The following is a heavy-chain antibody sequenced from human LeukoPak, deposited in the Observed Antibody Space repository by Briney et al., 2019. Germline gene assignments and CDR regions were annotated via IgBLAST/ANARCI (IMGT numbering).Heavy chain of an antibody. D-gene: IGHD3-22*01. J-gene: IGHJ4*02. CDR3: AKDGYPGSSGYYMGY. Sequence: GGSLRLSCAASGFTVSSNYMSWVRQAPGKGLEWVSVIYSGGSTYYADSVKGRFTISRDNSKNTLYLQMNSLRAEDTAVYYCAKDGYPGSSGYYMGYWGQGTLVTVSS. CDR2: IYSGGST. V-gene: IGHV3-53*05. CDR1: GFTVSSNY.